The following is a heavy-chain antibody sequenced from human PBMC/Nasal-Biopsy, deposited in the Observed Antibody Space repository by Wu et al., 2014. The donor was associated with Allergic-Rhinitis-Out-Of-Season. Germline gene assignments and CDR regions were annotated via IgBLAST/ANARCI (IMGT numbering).Heavy chain of an antibody. Sequence: TLSLTCTVSGGSINSHYCNWIRQPAGKGLEWIGHIHTTGSSDYNPSLKSRVTISVDTSKNQFSLRLNSVTAADTADYFCARQFSGTYYYYYMDVWGKGTTVTVSS. CDR2: IHTTGSS. V-gene: IGHV4-4*07. D-gene: IGHD1-26*01. CDR3: ARQFSGTYYYYYMDV. J-gene: IGHJ6*03. CDR1: GGSINSHY.